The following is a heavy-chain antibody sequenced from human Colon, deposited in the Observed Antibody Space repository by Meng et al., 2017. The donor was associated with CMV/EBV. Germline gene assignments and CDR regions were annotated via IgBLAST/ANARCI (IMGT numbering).Heavy chain of an antibody. V-gene: IGHV4-59*12. CDR2: VSYSGNT. CDR1: GGSINTYY. D-gene: IGHD6-6*01. CDR3: ARDKGIAARPGLYYFDY. J-gene: IGHJ4*02. Sequence: SETLSLTCTVSGGSINTYYWSWIRQPPGKGLEWIGYVSYSGNTNYNPSLESRVTISVDTSKKQFSLKLSSVTAADTAVYYCARDKGIAARPGLYYFDYWGQGTLVTVSS.